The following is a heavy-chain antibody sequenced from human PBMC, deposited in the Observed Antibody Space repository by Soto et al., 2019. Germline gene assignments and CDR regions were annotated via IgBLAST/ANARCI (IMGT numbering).Heavy chain of an antibody. CDR2: ISYDGSNK. J-gene: IGHJ4*02. D-gene: IGHD3-22*01. Sequence: AGSVRLSCAASGFTFSSYGMHWVRQAPGKGLEWVAVISYDGSNKYYADSVKGRFTISRDNSKNTLYLQMNSLRAEDTAVYYCAKVVTTRSGYFDYWGQGTLVTVSS. V-gene: IGHV3-30*18. CDR3: AKVVTTRSGYFDY. CDR1: GFTFSSYG.